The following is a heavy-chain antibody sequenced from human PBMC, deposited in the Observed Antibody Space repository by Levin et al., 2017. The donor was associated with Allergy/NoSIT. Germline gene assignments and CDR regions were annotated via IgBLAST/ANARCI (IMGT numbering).Heavy chain of an antibody. J-gene: IGHJ6*02. CDR2: ISYDGSNK. Sequence: AGGSLRLSCAASGFTFSSYGMHWVRQAPGKGLEWVAVISYDGSNKYYADSVKGRFTISRDNSKNTLYLQMNSLRAEDTAVYYCAKDLIAVEVSGMDVWGQGTTVTVSS. CDR3: AKDLIAVEVSGMDV. CDR1: GFTFSSYG. V-gene: IGHV3-30*18. D-gene: IGHD6-19*01.